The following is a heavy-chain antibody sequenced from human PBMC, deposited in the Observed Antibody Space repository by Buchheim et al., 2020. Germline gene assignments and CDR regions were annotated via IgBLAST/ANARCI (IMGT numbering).Heavy chain of an antibody. Sequence: QLVESGGGLVQPGGSLRLSCAASGFTFSNFWMHWVRQAPGKGLVWVSRTDSDGSSTDYADSVKGRLTISRDNAKNTLYLQMNSLRPEDTAVYFCVRDWYGMDVWGRGTT. CDR2: TDSDGSST. CDR3: VRDWYGMDV. J-gene: IGHJ6*02. CDR1: GFTFSNFW. V-gene: IGHV3-74*01.